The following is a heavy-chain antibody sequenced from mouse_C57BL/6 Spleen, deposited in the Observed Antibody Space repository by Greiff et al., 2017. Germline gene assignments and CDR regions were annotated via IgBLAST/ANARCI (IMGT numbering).Heavy chain of an antibody. CDR2: IRNKANNHAS. D-gene: IGHD2-5*01. V-gene: IGHV6-6*01. Sequence: EVKLVESGGGLVQPGGSMKLSCAASGFTFSDAWMDWVRQSPEKGLEWVAEIRNKANNHASYYAVSVKVRFTISRDDSKRSVYLQMNSLRAEDTGIYYCTLYSSYAMDYWGQGTSVTVSS. J-gene: IGHJ4*01. CDR1: GFTFSDAW. CDR3: TLYSSYAMDY.